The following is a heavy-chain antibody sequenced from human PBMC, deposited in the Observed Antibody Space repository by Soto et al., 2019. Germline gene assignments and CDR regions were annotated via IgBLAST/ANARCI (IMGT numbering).Heavy chain of an antibody. CDR1: SGSINNYF. V-gene: IGHV4-59*01. J-gene: IGHJ4*02. CDR2: IYHSGGT. CDR3: ARYSSARCHPAYCFDY. Sequence: QVQLQESGPGLVKPSETLSLTCAVSSGSINNYFWGWIRQPPGKGLEWIGYIYHSGGTTYNPALASRVAISIDTSKNQFFLNLHSVTAADTAVYYCARYSSARCHPAYCFDYWGQGTLVSVSS. D-gene: IGHD2-2*01.